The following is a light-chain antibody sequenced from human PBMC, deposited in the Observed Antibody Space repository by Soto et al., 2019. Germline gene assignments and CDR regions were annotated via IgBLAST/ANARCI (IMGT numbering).Light chain of an antibody. CDR3: GTWESLTAGGV. CDR2: DFH. CDR1: TSNIGNYF. V-gene: IGLV1-51*01. J-gene: IGLJ1*01. Sequence: QSVLTQPPSVSAAPGQNVTISCSGSTSNIGNYFVSWYQLLPGAAPKLLLYDFHKRPSGIPDRFSGSKSGTSATLVITGLQTGDEDEYYCGTWESLTAGGVFGTGTKVTVL.